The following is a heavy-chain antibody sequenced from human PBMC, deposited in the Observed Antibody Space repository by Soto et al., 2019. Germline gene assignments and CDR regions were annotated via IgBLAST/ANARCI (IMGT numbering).Heavy chain of an antibody. CDR3: ARVWVRCGDFSCDRNYYYDMGV. J-gene: IGHJ6*03. CDR1: GGSISSGGYY. V-gene: IGHV4-31*03. Sequence: QVQLQESGPGLVKPSQTLSLTCIVSGGSISSGGYYCSWIRQHPGKGLEWIGNIYYSGSTYYNPSGKSRLILSVETSKNQFSLNLSSVTAADTAVYYCARVWVRCGDFSCDRNYYYDMGVWGKGTTVAVFS. D-gene: IGHD3-10*01. CDR2: IYYSGST.